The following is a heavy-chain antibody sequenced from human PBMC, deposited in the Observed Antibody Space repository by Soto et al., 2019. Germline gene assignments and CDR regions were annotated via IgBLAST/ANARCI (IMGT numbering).Heavy chain of an antibody. V-gene: IGHV6-1*01. Sequence: PSQTLSLTCDISGDSVSTHSATWNWIRQSPSRGLEWLGRTYYRSKWYDENAVSVKSRITISPDTSNNQLSLQLKSVTTDDTAVYYCVRLIGNSWLDSWGQGTLVTVSS. CDR1: GDSVSTHSAT. J-gene: IGHJ5*01. CDR3: VRLIGNSWLDS. CDR2: TYYRSKWYD. D-gene: IGHD2-8*01.